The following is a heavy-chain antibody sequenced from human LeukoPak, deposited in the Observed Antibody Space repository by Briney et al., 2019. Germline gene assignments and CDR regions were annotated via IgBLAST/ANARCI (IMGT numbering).Heavy chain of an antibody. J-gene: IGHJ5*02. V-gene: IGHV4-34*01. CDR1: GGSFSGYY. CDR3: ARHQRRYYYDPANWFDP. CDR2: INHSGST. Sequence: SEALSLTCAVYGGSFSGYYWSWIRQPPGKGLEWIGEINHSGSTNYNPSLKSRVTISVDTSKNQFSLKLSSVTAADTAVYYCARHQRRYYYDPANWFDPWGQGTLVTLSS. D-gene: IGHD3-22*01.